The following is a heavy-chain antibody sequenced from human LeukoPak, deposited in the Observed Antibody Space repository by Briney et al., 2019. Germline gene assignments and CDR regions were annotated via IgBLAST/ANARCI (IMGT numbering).Heavy chain of an antibody. CDR2: ISSSSSYI. Sequence: GGSLRLSCAASRFTFSSYSMNWVRQAPGKGLEWVSSISSSSSYIYYADSVKGRFTTSRDNAKSSLSLQMNSLRAEDTAVYYCGRGHWGLDYWGQGALVTVSS. J-gene: IGHJ4*02. CDR1: RFTFSSYS. D-gene: IGHD7-27*01. CDR3: GRGHWGLDY. V-gene: IGHV3-21*01.